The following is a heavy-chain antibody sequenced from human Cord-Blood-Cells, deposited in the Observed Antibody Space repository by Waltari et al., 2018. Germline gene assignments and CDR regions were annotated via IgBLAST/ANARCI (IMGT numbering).Heavy chain of an antibody. D-gene: IGHD2-21*02. V-gene: IGHV1-2*02. CDR2: INPNSGGT. J-gene: IGHJ4*02. CDR1: GYTFTGYY. CDR3: ARGPAYVVVTVVHFDY. Sequence: QVQLVQSGAEVKKPGASVKVSCKASGYTFTGYYMPWVRQAPGQGLEWMGWINPNSGGTNYAQKFQGRVTMTRDTSISTAYMELSRLRSDDTAVYYCARGPAYVVVTVVHFDYWGQGTLVTVSS.